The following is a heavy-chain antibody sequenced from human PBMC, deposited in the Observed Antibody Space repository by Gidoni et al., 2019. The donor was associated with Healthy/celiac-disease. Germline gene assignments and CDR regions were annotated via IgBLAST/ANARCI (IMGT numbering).Heavy chain of an antibody. CDR3: ARHGRFSNDDYFDY. D-gene: IGHD1-1*01. Sequence: QLQLQESGPGLVKPSETLSLTCTVSGGSISSSSYYWGWIRQPPGKGLEWIGSIYYSGSTYYNPSLKSRVTISVDTSKNQFSLKLSSVTAADTAVYYCARHGRFSNDDYFDYWGQGTLVTVSS. CDR1: GGSISSSSYY. J-gene: IGHJ4*02. CDR2: IYYSGST. V-gene: IGHV4-39*01.